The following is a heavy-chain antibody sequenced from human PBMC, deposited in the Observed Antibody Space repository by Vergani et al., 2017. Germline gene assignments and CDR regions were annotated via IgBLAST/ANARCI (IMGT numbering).Heavy chain of an antibody. D-gene: IGHD2-2*01. J-gene: IGHJ6*02. CDR2: ISSSSSYT. CDR3: ARGGSGSPAFPTGNGMDV. Sequence: QVQLVESGGGLVKPGGSLRLSCAASGFTFSDYYMSWIRQAPGKGLEWVSYISSSSSYTNYADSVKGRFTISRDNAKNSLYLQMNSLRAEDTAVYYCARGGSGSPAFPTGNGMDVWGQGTTVTVSS. V-gene: IGHV3-11*06. CDR1: GFTFSDYY.